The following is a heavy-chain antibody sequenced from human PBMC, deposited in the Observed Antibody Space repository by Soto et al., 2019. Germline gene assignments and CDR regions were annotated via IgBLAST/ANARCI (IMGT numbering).Heavy chain of an antibody. J-gene: IGHJ4*02. V-gene: IGHV1-18*01. D-gene: IGHD3-10*01. Sequence: QVQLVQSGAEVKQPGASVKVSCKASGYTFNVYGFSWVRRAPGQGLEWMGWISANNGNTKYAPKVQGRVTMTTDTSTSTDYMELRSLRSDDTAVYYCARGWLTRRGEDYWGQGTLVTVSS. CDR3: ARGWLTRRGEDY. CDR1: GYTFNVYG. CDR2: ISANNGNT.